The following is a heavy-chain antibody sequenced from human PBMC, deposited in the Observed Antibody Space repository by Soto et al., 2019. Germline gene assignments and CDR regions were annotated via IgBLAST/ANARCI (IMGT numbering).Heavy chain of an antibody. Sequence: QVQLVQSGAEVKKPGSSVKVSCKASGGTFSSYTISWVRQAPGQGLEWMGRIIPILGIANYAQKFQGSVTITADKSTSTAYMELSSLRSEDTAVYYCARDKYSSVTGNFDYWGQGTLVTVSS. CDR3: ARDKYSSVTGNFDY. D-gene: IGHD6-19*01. V-gene: IGHV1-69*08. J-gene: IGHJ4*02. CDR2: IIPILGIA. CDR1: GGTFSSYT.